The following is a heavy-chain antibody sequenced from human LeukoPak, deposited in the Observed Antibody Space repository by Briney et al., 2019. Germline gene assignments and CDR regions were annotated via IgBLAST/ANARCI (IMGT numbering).Heavy chain of an antibody. D-gene: IGHD5-12*01. CDR1: GFTFSSYS. Sequence: GGSLRLSCAASGFTFSSYSMNWVRQAPGKGLEWVSSISSSSSYIYYADSVKGRFTISRDNAKNSLYLQMNSLRAEDTAVYYCARGRHVVATSGYFDYWGQGTLVTVSS. J-gene: IGHJ4*02. CDR2: ISSSSSYI. V-gene: IGHV3-21*01. CDR3: ARGRHVVATSGYFDY.